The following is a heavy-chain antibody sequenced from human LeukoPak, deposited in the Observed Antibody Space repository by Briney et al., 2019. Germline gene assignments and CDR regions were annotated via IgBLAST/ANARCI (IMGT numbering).Heavy chain of an antibody. CDR2: INYSGRT. CDR1: GDSISSSDFY. J-gene: IGHJ5*02. CDR3: ARRRKDLNWFDP. Sequence: SETLSLTCTVSGDSISSSDFYWGWIRRPPGKGLEWIALINYSGRTFCNPSLESRVTISVDMSKNQFSLRLNSVTAADTAVYYCARRRKDLNWFDPWGQGTLVTVSS. V-gene: IGHV4-39*01.